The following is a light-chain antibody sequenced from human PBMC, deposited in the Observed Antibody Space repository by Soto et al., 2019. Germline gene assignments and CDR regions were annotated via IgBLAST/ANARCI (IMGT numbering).Light chain of an antibody. CDR1: SSDVGGYNY. J-gene: IGLJ1*01. Sequence: QSVLTQPASVSGSPGQSITISCTGTSSDVGGYNYVSWYQQHPGKAPKLMIYDVSNRPSGVSNRFSGSKSGNTASLTISWLQAGDEADYYCSSYTSSSTLVVFGTGTKVTVL. CDR2: DVS. CDR3: SSYTSSSTLVV. V-gene: IGLV2-14*01.